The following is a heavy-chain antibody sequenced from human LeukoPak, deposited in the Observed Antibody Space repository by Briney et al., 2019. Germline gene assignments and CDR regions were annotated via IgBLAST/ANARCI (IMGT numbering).Heavy chain of an antibody. CDR1: GFTFSSYE. J-gene: IGHJ6*03. Sequence: GGSLRLSCAASGFTFSSYEMNWVRQAPGKGLEWVSSISSSSSYIYYADSVKGRFTISRDNAKNSLYLQMNSLRAEDTAVYYCARSQPSDSSGWEYYYYYMDVWGKGATVTVSS. V-gene: IGHV3-21*01. D-gene: IGHD6-19*01. CDR3: ARSQPSDSSGWEYYYYYMDV. CDR2: ISSSSSYI.